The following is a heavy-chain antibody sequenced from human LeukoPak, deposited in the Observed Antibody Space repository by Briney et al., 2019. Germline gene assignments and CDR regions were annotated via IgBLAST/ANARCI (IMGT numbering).Heavy chain of an antibody. D-gene: IGHD4-17*01. CDR3: TFSSYGDHVGVDAFDM. Sequence: GGSLRLSCAASGFTFSTYWMHWVRQAPGKGLVWVSRINAYGSSTNYAASVKGRFTISRDNAKNTVYLQMNSLSAEDTAMYYCTFSSYGDHVGVDAFDMWGQGTMVTVSS. V-gene: IGHV3-74*01. CDR2: INAYGSST. CDR1: GFTFSTYW. J-gene: IGHJ3*02.